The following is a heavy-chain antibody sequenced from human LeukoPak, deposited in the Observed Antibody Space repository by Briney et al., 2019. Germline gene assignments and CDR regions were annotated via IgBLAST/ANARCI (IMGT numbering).Heavy chain of an antibody. Sequence: PSVKVSCKASGYTFTSYGISWVRHAPGQGLEWMGWISAYNGNTNYAQKLQGRVTMTTDTSTSTAYMELSSLRSEDTAVYYCARVTGTEGDYFDYWGQGTLVTVSS. J-gene: IGHJ4*02. CDR2: ISAYNGNT. CDR3: ARVTGTEGDYFDY. D-gene: IGHD1-7*01. V-gene: IGHV1-18*01. CDR1: GYTFTSYG.